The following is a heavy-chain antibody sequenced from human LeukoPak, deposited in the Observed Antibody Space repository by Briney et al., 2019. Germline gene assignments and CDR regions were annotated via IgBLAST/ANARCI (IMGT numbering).Heavy chain of an antibody. V-gene: IGHV1-69*04. D-gene: IGHD3/OR15-3a*01. CDR3: ARDFSWTGDYYYYGMDV. J-gene: IGHJ6*02. Sequence: ASVKVSCKASGGTFSSYAISWVRQAPGQGLEWMGRIIPILGIANYAQKFQGRVTITADKSTSTAYMELSSLRSEDTAVYYCARDFSWTGDYYYYGMDVWGQGTTVTVSS. CDR2: IIPILGIA. CDR1: GGTFSSYA.